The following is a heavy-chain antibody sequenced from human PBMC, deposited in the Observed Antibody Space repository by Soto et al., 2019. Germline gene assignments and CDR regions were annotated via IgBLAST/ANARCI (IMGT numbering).Heavy chain of an antibody. V-gene: IGHV2-5*02. CDR2: IYWDDDK. D-gene: IGHD3-10*02. J-gene: IGHJ3*02. CDR3: AHRNSRMFAFDI. CDR1: GFSLTTVGMG. Sequence: QITLKESGPTLVKPTQTLTLTCTFSGFSLTTVGMGVGWIRQPPGKALDWLGIIYWDDDKRYSPSLNGRVTFIKDTSKNQVVLTMTNMDPVDTATYYCAHRNSRMFAFDIWGQGTLVTVS.